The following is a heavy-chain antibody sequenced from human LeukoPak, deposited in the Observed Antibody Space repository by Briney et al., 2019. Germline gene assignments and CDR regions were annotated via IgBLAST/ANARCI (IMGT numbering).Heavy chain of an antibody. D-gene: IGHD3-3*02. CDR2: IYYSGST. CDR3: ARRVVDIRWYFDV. V-gene: IGHV4-59*01. J-gene: IGHJ2*01. Sequence: SETLSLTCTVSGGSIISYYWSRIRQPPGKGLEWIGNIYYSGSTNYNPSLKSRVTISVDTSKNQFSLELRSVTAADTAVYYCARRVVDIRWYFDVWGRRTLITVSS. CDR1: GGSIISYY.